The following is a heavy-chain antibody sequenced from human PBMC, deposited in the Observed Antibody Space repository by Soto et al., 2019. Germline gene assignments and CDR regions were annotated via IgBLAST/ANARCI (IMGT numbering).Heavy chain of an antibody. CDR3: ARGLRGGYIYCYVLLWFDP. Sequence: SETLSLTCTVSGGSVSSSSYYWSWIRQPPGKGLEWIGSISYNGNTNYNPSLKSRVTISVDTSKNQFSLQLSSVTAADTAVYYCARGLRGGYIYCYVLLWFDPWGRGTLVTVSS. V-gene: IGHV4-61*01. CDR1: GGSVSSSSYY. D-gene: IGHD5-18*01. CDR2: ISYNGNT. J-gene: IGHJ5*02.